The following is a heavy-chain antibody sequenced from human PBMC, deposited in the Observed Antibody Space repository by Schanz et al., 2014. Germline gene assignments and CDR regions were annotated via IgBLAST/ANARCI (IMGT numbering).Heavy chain of an antibody. J-gene: IGHJ6*02. V-gene: IGHV1-2*06. CDR2: INPNSGGT. D-gene: IGHD6-13*01. CDR3: ARDGHSSIWDSYYFYGLDV. Sequence: QVQLVQSGAEVKKPGASVKVSCKASGHPFTAYYMHWVRQAPGQGLEWMGRINPNSGGTNYAENFQGRVTMTRDTSTSTVYMELSRLTSDDTALYYCARDGHSSIWDSYYFYGLDVWGLGTLVTVFS. CDR1: GHPFTAYY.